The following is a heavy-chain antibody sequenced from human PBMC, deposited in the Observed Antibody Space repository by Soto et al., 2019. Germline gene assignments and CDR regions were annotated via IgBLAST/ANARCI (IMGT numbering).Heavy chain of an antibody. V-gene: IGHV3-23*01. Sequence: GGSLRLSCAASGFRFSSYAMSWVRQAPGKGLEWVSGISDSGASTYCADSVKGRFTISRDNSKSTLYMQMNSLRAGDSAAYYCAKWGNDWGYYYYGMDVWGQGTTVTVSS. CDR2: ISDSGAST. CDR1: GFRFSSYA. D-gene: IGHD7-27*01. J-gene: IGHJ6*02. CDR3: AKWGNDWGYYYYGMDV.